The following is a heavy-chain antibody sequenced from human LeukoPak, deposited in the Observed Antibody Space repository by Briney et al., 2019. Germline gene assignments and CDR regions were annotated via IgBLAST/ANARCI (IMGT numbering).Heavy chain of an antibody. CDR3: ARHGLKLVGLSTIYFDN. CDR1: GGSSRGYY. Sequence: PSETLSLTCAVYGGSSRGYYWNWLWIRQSPGKGLEWIGEINDSGSPNYNPSLKSRVTISENKSLNQFSLKLNSVTAADTAVYYCARHGLKLVGLSTIYFDNWGQGILVTVSS. J-gene: IGHJ4*02. D-gene: IGHD1-26*01. V-gene: IGHV4-34*01. CDR2: INDSGSP.